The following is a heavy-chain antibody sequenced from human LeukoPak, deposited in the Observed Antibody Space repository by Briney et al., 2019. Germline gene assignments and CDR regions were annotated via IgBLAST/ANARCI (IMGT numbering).Heavy chain of an antibody. D-gene: IGHD3-10*01. V-gene: IGHV3-66*01. Sequence: PGGSLRLSCAASGFTVSSNNMSWVRQAPGKGLEWVSVIYSGGSTYYADSVKGRFTISRDNSKNTLYLQMNSLRAEDTAVYYCAKSERASYGSGNYAFDMWGQGTMVTVSS. CDR1: GFTVSSNN. CDR3: AKSERASYGSGNYAFDM. CDR2: IYSGGST. J-gene: IGHJ3*02.